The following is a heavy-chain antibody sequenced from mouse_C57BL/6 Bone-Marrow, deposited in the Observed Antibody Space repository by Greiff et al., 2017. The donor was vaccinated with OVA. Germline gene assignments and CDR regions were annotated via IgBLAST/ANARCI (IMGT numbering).Heavy chain of an antibody. V-gene: IGHV1-18*01. Sequence: VHVKQSGPELVKPGASVEIPCKASGYTFTDYNMDWVKQSHGKSLEWIGDINPNNGGTIYNQKFKGKATLTVDKSSSTAYMELRSLTSEDTAVYYCARSGSFITTVVANWYFDVWGTGTTVTVSS. J-gene: IGHJ1*03. CDR3: ARSGSFITTVVANWYFDV. CDR2: INPNNGGT. CDR1: GYTFTDYN. D-gene: IGHD1-1*01.